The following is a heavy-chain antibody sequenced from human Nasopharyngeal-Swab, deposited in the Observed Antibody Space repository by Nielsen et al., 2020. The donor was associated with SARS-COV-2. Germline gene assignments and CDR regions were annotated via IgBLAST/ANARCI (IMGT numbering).Heavy chain of an antibody. CDR2: IIPILGIA. CDR3: ARPYSSSWYWSDYYYYGMDV. J-gene: IGHJ6*02. D-gene: IGHD6-13*01. V-gene: IGHV1-69*04. CDR1: GGTFSSYA. Sequence: SVKVSCKASGGTFSSYAISWVRQAPGQGLEWMGRIIPILGIANHAQKFQGRVTITADKSTSTAYMELSSLRSEDTAVYYCARPYSSSWYWSDYYYYGMDVWGQGTTVTVSS.